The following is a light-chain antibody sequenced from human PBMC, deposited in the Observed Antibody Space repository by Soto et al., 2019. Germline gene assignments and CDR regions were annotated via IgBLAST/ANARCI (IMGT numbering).Light chain of an antibody. Sequence: EIVMTQSPGTLSVSPGERVTLSCRASQSVNDNLAWYQQKPGQAPRLLIYDASSRATDIPDRFSGGGSGTDFTLTIIRLEPEDFAVYYCQQYGSSPWTFGQGTKVEIK. CDR2: DAS. CDR1: QSVNDN. CDR3: QQYGSSPWT. V-gene: IGKV3-20*01. J-gene: IGKJ1*01.